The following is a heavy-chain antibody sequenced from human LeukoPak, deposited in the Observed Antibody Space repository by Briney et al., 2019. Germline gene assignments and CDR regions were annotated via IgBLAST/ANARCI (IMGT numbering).Heavy chain of an antibody. V-gene: IGHV3-23*01. Sequence: PGGSLRLSCAASGFTFSSYAMSWVRQAPGKGLEWVSAISGSGGSAYYADSVKGRFTISRDNSKNTLYLQMNSLRAEDTAVYYCAKDSSGWPYYFDYWGQGTLVTVSS. CDR3: AKDSSGWPYYFDY. J-gene: IGHJ4*02. CDR1: GFTFSSYA. CDR2: ISGSGGSA. D-gene: IGHD6-19*01.